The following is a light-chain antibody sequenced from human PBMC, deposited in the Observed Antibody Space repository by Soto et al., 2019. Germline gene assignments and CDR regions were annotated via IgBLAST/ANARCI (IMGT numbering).Light chain of an antibody. V-gene: IGKV1-5*02. CDR2: DAS. Sequence: HITHSPSSVSASVGDRVTIMCGASQSISSWLAWYQQKPGKAPKLLIYDASSLESGVPSRFSGSGSGTEFTLTISSLQPDDFATYYCQQYNSYSPTFGQGTKVDI. J-gene: IGKJ1*01. CDR1: QSISSW. CDR3: QQYNSYSPT.